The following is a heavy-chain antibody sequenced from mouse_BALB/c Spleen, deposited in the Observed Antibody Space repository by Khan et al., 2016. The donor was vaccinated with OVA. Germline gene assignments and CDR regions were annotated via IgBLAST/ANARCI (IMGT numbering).Heavy chain of an antibody. CDR1: GYTFTDFY. J-gene: IGHJ3*01. CDR2: IFPGNDNT. Sequence: QVRLQQSGAELARPGASVKLSCKASGYTFTDFYINWMRQRTGQGLEWIGHIFPGNDNTYYNENFSAKATLTADKSSSTAFMHLSSLTSEDSAVYFCSRSGLGSFAFWGQGTLSLSLQ. D-gene: IGHD3-1*01. V-gene: IGHV1-77*01. CDR3: SRSGLGSFAF.